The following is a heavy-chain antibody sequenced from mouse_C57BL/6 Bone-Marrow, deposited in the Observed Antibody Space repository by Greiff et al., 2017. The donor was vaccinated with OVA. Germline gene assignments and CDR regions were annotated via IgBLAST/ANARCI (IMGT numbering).Heavy chain of an antibody. V-gene: IGHV1-82*01. CDR3: ARSVSDY. CDR1: GYAFSSSW. Sequence: QVQLQQSGPELVKPGASVKISCKASGYAFSSSWMNWVKQRPGKGLEWIGRIYPGDGDTNYNGKFKGKATLTADKTSSTAYMQLSSLTSEDSAVYFCARSVSDYWGQGTTLTDSS. CDR2: IYPGDGDT. J-gene: IGHJ2*01.